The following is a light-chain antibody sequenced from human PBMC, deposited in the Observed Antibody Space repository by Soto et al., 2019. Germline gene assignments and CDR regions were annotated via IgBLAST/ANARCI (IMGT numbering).Light chain of an antibody. V-gene: IGLV2-11*01. CDR2: DVK. CDR1: SSDVGGYNY. J-gene: IGLJ1*01. CDR3: CSYAGDYTFV. Sequence: QSAPTQPRSVSGSPGQSVTISCTGSSSDVGGYNYVTWYQQYPGKAPKVMIYDVKTRPSGVPDRFSGSKSGNTASLTISGLQAEDEADYYCCSYAGDYTFVFGTGTKVTVL.